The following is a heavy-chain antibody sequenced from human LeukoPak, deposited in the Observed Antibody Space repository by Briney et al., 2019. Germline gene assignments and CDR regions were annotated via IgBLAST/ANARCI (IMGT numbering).Heavy chain of an antibody. Sequence: GGSLRLSCTASGSTFASQTMSWVRQAPGKGLEWVSAINGGEATTCADSVKGRFTISRDNSMNTLYLQMISLRAEDTAVYYCAKGRTTTVNYDAFDVWGQGTMVTVSS. CDR2: INGGEAT. CDR3: AKGRTTTVNYDAFDV. J-gene: IGHJ3*01. CDR1: GSTFASQT. D-gene: IGHD4-17*01. V-gene: IGHV3-23*01.